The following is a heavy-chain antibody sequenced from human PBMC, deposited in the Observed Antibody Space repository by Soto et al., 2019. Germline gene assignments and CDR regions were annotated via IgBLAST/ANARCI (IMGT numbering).Heavy chain of an antibody. CDR3: ARGQVVAAQH. V-gene: IGHV4-30-2*01. D-gene: IGHD2-15*01. J-gene: IGHJ4*02. CDR1: GGSISSGGYS. CDR2: IYHSGST. Sequence: QLQLQASGSGLVKPSQTLSLTCAVSGGSISSGGYSWSWIRQPPGKGLEWIGYIYHSGSTYYNPSLKSRVTISGDRSKNQVSMKLRSVTAADTAVYYCARGQVVAAQHWGQGTLVTVSS.